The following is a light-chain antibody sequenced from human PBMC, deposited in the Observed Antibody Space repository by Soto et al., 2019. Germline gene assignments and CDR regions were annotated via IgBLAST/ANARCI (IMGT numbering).Light chain of an antibody. V-gene: IGLV1-44*01. CDR2: SDN. CDR1: SSNIGSNT. J-gene: IGLJ3*02. Sequence: QSVLTQPPSASGTPGQRVTISCSGSSSNIGSNTVNWYQQLPGTAPRLLIYSDNQRPSGVPDRFSGSKSGTAASLAISGLQSEDEADYYCAAWDDSLPGPMMFGGGTKLTVL. CDR3: AAWDDSLPGPMM.